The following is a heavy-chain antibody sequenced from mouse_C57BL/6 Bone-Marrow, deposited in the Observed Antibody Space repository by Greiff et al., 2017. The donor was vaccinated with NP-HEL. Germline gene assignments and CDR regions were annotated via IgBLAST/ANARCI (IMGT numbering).Heavy chain of an antibody. J-gene: IGHJ4*01. D-gene: IGHD1-1*01. CDR1: GFNIKDDY. CDR2: IDPENGDT. CDR3: TTIYYGSSYDYYAMDY. V-gene: IGHV14-4*01. Sequence: VQLQQSGAELVRPGASVKLSCTASGFNIKDDYMHWVKQRPEQGLEWIGWIDPENGDTEYASKFQGKATITADTSSNTAYLQLSSLTSEDTAVYYCTTIYYGSSYDYYAMDYWGQGTSVTVSS.